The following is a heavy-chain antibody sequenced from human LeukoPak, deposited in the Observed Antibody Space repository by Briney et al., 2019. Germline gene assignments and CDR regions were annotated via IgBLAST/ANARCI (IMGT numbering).Heavy chain of an antibody. J-gene: IGHJ4*02. D-gene: IGHD6-6*01. CDR2: IIPILGIA. Sequence: SVKVSCKASGGTFSSYAISWVRQAPGQGLEWMGRIIPILGIANYAQKFQGRVTITADKSTSTAYMELSSLRSEDTAVYYCARDLLESIALDYWGRGTLVTVSS. CDR3: ARDLLESIALDY. V-gene: IGHV1-69*04. CDR1: GGTFSSYA.